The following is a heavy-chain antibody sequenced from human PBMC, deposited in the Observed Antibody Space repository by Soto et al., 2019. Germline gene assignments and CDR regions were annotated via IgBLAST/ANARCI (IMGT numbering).Heavy chain of an antibody. CDR2: IYPGDSDT. V-gene: IGHV5-51*01. D-gene: IGHD5-12*01. J-gene: IGHJ4*02. Sequence: GESLKISCKGSGYSFTSYWIGWVRQMPGKGLEWMGIIYPGDSDTRYSPSFQDQVTISADKSISTAYLQWSSLKASDTAMYYCASHIVATSTRAGRLYYFDYWGQGTLVTVSS. CDR3: ASHIVATSTRAGRLYYFDY. CDR1: GYSFTSYW.